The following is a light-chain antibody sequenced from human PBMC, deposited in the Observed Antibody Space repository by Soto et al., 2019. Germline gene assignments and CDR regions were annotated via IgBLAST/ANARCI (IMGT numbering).Light chain of an antibody. CDR2: GVS. CDR1: QNILSN. V-gene: IGKV3-15*01. J-gene: IGKJ1*01. CDR3: QQYKNWPPWT. Sequence: EIVMTQSPATLSVSPGERATLSFRASQNILSNLAWYQQKPGHAPGLLIYGVSTRATGIPGRFSGNGSGTEFTLTISSLQSEDFAVYFCQQYKNWPPWTFGQGTKVDI.